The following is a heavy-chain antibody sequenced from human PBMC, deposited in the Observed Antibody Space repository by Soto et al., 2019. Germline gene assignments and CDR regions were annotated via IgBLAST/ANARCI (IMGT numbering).Heavy chain of an antibody. Sequence: GGSLRLSCAASGFTFSNAWMSWVRQAPGKGLEWVGRIKSKTDGGTTDYAAPVKGRFTISRDDSKNTLYLQMNSLKTEDTAVYYCTTQDIVVVVAATPRIDSGDYWGQGTLVTVSS. CDR3: TTQDIVVVVAATPRIDSGDY. CDR2: IKSKTDGGTT. D-gene: IGHD2-15*01. J-gene: IGHJ4*02. CDR1: GFTFSNAW. V-gene: IGHV3-15*01.